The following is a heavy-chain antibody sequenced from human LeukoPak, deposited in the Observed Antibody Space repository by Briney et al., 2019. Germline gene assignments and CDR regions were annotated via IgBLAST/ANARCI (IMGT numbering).Heavy chain of an antibody. CDR3: ARDGGYDYVWGSYRYEDY. J-gene: IGHJ4*02. V-gene: IGHV1-18*01. CDR2: ISAYNGNT. Sequence: ASVKVSCKASGYTFTSYGISWVRQAPGQGLEWMGWISAYNGNTNYAQKLQGRVTMTTDTSTSTAYMELRSLRPDDTAVYYCARDGGYDYVWGSYRYEDYWGQGTLVTVSS. D-gene: IGHD3-16*02. CDR1: GYTFTSYG.